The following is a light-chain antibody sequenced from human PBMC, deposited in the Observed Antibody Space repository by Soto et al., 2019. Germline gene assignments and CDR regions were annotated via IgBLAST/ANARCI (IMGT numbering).Light chain of an antibody. CDR1: QNVSTY. V-gene: IGKV3-11*01. Sequence: EIVLTQSPATLSLSPGERVTLSCRASQNVSTYLAWYQQKPGQAPRLLIYDASNRATGIPARFSGSGSGTDFTLTISSPEPEDSAAYYCQQRTNWLTFGPGTKVDIK. CDR2: DAS. CDR3: QQRTNWLT. J-gene: IGKJ3*01.